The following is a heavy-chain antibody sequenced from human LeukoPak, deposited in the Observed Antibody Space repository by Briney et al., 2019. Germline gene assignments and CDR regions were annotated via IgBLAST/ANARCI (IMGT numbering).Heavy chain of an antibody. V-gene: IGHV3-53*01. CDR2: IYSGGST. CDR1: GFTVSSNY. D-gene: IGHD3-9*01. CDR3: AKEAYYDILSGSEAEGFMDV. Sequence: GGSLRLSCAASGFTVSSNYMSWVRQAPGKGLEWVSVIYSGGSTYYADSVKGRFTISRDNSKNTLFLEMNRLRAEDTAIYYCAKEAYYDILSGSEAEGFMDVWGKGTAVIVSS. J-gene: IGHJ6*03.